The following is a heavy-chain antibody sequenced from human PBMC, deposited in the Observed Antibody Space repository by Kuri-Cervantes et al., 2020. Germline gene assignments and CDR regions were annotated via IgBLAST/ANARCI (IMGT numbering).Heavy chain of an antibody. D-gene: IGHD1-26*01. CDR1: GFTFSNYA. Sequence: GESLKISCAASGFTFSNYAMSWIRQAPGKGLEWVSYISSSGSTIYYADSVKGRFTISRDNAKNSLYLQMNSLRAEDTAVYYCAREVGATTFGYYYYGMDVWGQGTTVTVSS. J-gene: IGHJ6*02. CDR3: AREVGATTFGYYYYGMDV. CDR2: ISSSGSTI. V-gene: IGHV3-11*01.